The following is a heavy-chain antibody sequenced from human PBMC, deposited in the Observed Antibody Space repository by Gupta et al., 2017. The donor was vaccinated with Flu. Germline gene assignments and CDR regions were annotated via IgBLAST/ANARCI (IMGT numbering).Heavy chain of an antibody. Sequence: QVQLVESGGGVVQPGRSLRLSCAASGFTFSSYGMHWVRQAPGKGLEWVAVISYDGSNKYYADSVKGRFTISRDNSKNTLYLQMNSLRAEDTAVYYCAKDPHSSGWQNWFDPWGQGTLVTVSS. CDR2: ISYDGSNK. CDR3: AKDPHSSGWQNWFDP. V-gene: IGHV3-30*18. D-gene: IGHD6-19*01. CDR1: GFTFSSYG. J-gene: IGHJ5*02.